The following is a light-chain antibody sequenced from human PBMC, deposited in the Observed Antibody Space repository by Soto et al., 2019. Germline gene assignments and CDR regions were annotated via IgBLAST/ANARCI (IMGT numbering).Light chain of an antibody. CDR3: SSYKTSSTVVV. CDR2: AVS. J-gene: IGLJ2*01. Sequence: QSALTQPASVSGSPGQSITISCTGTSSDIGGYNYVSWYQQYPGKAPKLIIFAVSDRPSGVSNRFSGSKSGTTASLTISGLQAEDEADYYCSSYKTSSTVVVFGGGTKLTVL. V-gene: IGLV2-14*01. CDR1: SSDIGGYNY.